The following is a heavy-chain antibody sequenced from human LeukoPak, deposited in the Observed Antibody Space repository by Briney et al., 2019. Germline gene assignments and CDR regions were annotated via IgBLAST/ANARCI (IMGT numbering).Heavy chain of an antibody. CDR2: VDPEDGET. D-gene: IGHD6-13*01. V-gene: IGHV1-69-2*01. CDR3: ATDPRGIAAAALRY. J-gene: IGHJ4*02. Sequence: ATVKISCKVSGYTFTDYYMHWVQQAPGKGLEWMGLVDPEDGETIYAEKFQGRVTMTADTSTDTAYMELSSLRSEDTAVYYCATDPRGIAAAALRYWGQGTLVTVSS. CDR1: GYTFTDYY.